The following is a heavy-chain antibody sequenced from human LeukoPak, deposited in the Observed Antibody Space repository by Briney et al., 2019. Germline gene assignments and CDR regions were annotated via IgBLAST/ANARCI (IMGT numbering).Heavy chain of an antibody. Sequence: QPGRSLRLSCAASGFTFSSYGMHWVRQAPGKGLEWVAVIWYDGSNKYYADSVKGRFTISRDNSKNTLYLQMNSLRAEDTAMYYCARDFSLQLFDYWGQGTLVTVFS. CDR1: GFTFSSYG. D-gene: IGHD5-24*01. CDR3: ARDFSLQLFDY. V-gene: IGHV3-33*01. J-gene: IGHJ4*02. CDR2: IWYDGSNK.